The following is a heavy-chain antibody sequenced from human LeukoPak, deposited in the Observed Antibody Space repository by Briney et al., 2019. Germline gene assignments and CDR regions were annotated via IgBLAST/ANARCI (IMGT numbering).Heavy chain of an antibody. D-gene: IGHD3-22*01. CDR2: IDSDGTST. V-gene: IGHV3-74*01. CDR1: GFALSPYW. CDR3: AGGGYYHAFDV. J-gene: IGHJ3*01. Sequence: GGSLRLSCAAFGFALSPYWMHWVRQGPGKGLVWVARIDSDGTSTIYADSVKGRLTISRDNAQNTLYLQMDSLRADDTAVYYCAGGGYYHAFDVWGQGTMVTVSS.